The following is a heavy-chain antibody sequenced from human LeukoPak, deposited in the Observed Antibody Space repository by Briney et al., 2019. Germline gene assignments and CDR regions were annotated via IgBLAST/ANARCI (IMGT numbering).Heavy chain of an antibody. D-gene: IGHD4/OR15-4a*01. J-gene: IGHJ4*02. CDR3: AHRTSRAAGAHVFDI. CDR2: IFWDDNK. V-gene: IGHV2-5*02. CDR1: GFSLRSTGVG. Sequence: SGPTLLKPTQTLTLTCDFSGFSLRSTGVGVGWIRQPPGQALEWLALIFWDDNKRYLPALKTRLTISKGTSTNQVLLTVTDMDPVDTATYFCAHRTSRAAGAHVFDIWGQGTLVTVSP.